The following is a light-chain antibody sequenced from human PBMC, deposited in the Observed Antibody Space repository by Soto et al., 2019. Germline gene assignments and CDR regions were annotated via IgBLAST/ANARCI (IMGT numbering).Light chain of an antibody. CDR1: QGISSY. CDR2: AAS. V-gene: IGKV1-9*01. CDR3: QRLNSYPHT. J-gene: IGKJ4*01. Sequence: QLTQSPSSLSASVGDRVTITCRASQGISSYLAWYQQKPGKAPKLLIYAASTLQSGVPSRSSCSVSRKDFTLTISGLHPEHFATYYCQRLNSYPHTFGGGPKVDIK.